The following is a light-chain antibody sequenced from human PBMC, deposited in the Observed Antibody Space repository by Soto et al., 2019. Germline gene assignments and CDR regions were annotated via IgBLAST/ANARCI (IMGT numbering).Light chain of an antibody. CDR1: QSISSY. CDR2: AAS. V-gene: IGKV1-39*01. J-gene: IGKJ2*01. CDR3: QQSYRTPHT. Sequence: DIQMTQSPSSLSASVGDRVTITCRASQSISSYLNWYQQKPGRAPKLLIYAASNLLSGVPSRFSGSGSGTNFTLTISSLQPEDFATYYCQQSYRTPHTFGQGTKLETK.